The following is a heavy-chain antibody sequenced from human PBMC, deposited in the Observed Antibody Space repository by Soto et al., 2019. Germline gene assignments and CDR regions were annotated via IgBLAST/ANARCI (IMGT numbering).Heavy chain of an antibody. J-gene: IGHJ5*02. CDR1: GFSLSTVGVG. CDR2: IYWNGDK. V-gene: IGHV2-5*01. CDR3: AHKGQLVGDWFDP. Sequence: QITLKESGPTLVKPTQTLTLTCTFSGFSLSTVGVGVGWIRQPPGKALQWLALIYWNGDKYYSPSLTNRLTITKDTSKNQVVLTMTDPDLVDAGTFFCAHKGQLVGDWFDPWGPGNRVTVSS. D-gene: IGHD6-6*01.